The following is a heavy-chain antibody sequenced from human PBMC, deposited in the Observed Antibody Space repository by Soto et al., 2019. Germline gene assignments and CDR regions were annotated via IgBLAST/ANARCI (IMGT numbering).Heavy chain of an antibody. CDR1: GFTFSSYS. J-gene: IGHJ3*02. CDR3: ARDGDYVWGSYRWSDAFDI. Sequence: EVQLVESGGGLVKSGGSLRLSCAASGFTFSSYSMNWVRQAPGKGLEWVSSISSSSSYIYYADSVKGRFTISRDNAKNSLYLQMNSLRAEDTAVYYCARDGDYVWGSYRWSDAFDIWGQGTMVTVSS. CDR2: ISSSSSYI. V-gene: IGHV3-21*01. D-gene: IGHD3-16*02.